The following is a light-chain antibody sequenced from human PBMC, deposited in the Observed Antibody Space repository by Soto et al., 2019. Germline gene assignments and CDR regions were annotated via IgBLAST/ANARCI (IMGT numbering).Light chain of an antibody. Sequence: QSVLTQPPSASGTPGQRVTISCSGSSSNIGTDTVNWYHHLPGTAPKVLIYSNDQRPSGVPDRFSGSKSGTSAALAISGLQSDDEAYYYCAAWDDTLNAVVFGGGTKRTVL. CDR3: AAWDDTLNAVV. V-gene: IGLV1-44*01. CDR1: SSNIGTDT. J-gene: IGLJ2*01. CDR2: SND.